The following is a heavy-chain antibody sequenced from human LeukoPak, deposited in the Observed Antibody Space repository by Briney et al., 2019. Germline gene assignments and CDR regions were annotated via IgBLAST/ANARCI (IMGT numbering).Heavy chain of an antibody. J-gene: IGHJ3*02. CDR1: GYTLTELS. Sequence: ASVKVSCKVSGYTLTELSTHWVRQAPGKGLEWMGGFDPEDGETIYAQKFQGRVTMTEDTSTDTAYMELSSLRSEDTAVYYCATVGATGDAFDIWGQGTMVTVSS. CDR3: ATVGATGDAFDI. CDR2: FDPEDGET. V-gene: IGHV1-24*01. D-gene: IGHD1-26*01.